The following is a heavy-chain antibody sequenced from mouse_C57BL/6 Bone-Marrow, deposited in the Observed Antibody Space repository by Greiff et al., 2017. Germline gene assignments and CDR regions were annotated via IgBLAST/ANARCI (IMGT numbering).Heavy chain of an antibody. CDR2: INPYNGGT. D-gene: IGHD1-1*01. Sequence: VQLQQSGPVLVKPGASVKMSCKASGYTFTDYYVNWVKQSHGKSLEWIGVINPYNGGTSYNQKFKGKATLTVDKSSSTAYMELNSLTSEDSAVYFCAREGYGSSYWSFHVWGTGNTVTVSA. V-gene: IGHV1-19*01. CDR1: GYTFTDYY. J-gene: IGHJ1*03. CDR3: AREGYGSSYWSFHV.